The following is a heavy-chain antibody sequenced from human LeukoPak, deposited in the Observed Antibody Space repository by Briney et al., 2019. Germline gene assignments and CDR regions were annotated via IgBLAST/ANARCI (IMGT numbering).Heavy chain of an antibody. CDR2: VYYSGST. V-gene: IGHV4-59*13. CDR3: ARLSRIASAGDYDYHSLDV. J-gene: IGHJ6*02. Sequence: RPSETLSLTCTVSGGVISIYGWSWFRQPPGKGLGWIGEVYYSGSTDYNPSLKSRVTISTDTSNNQVSLKLNSVTAADTAVYYCARLSRIASAGDYDYHSLDVWGQGTTVTVSS. CDR1: GGVISIYG. D-gene: IGHD6-13*01.